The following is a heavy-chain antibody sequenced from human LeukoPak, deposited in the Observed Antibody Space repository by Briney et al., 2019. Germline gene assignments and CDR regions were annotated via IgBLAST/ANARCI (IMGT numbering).Heavy chain of an antibody. V-gene: IGHV3-23*01. Sequence: PGGTLRLSCAASGFTFSSYAMTWVRQAPGKGLECVSGISGTGSSLYYTDSVKGRFTISRDNSKNTLYLQMDSLRAEDTAVYYCARDRLSVGHWGQGTLVTVSS. CDR1: GFTFSSYA. CDR2: ISGTGSSL. J-gene: IGHJ4*02. CDR3: ARDRLSVGH. D-gene: IGHD3-10*01.